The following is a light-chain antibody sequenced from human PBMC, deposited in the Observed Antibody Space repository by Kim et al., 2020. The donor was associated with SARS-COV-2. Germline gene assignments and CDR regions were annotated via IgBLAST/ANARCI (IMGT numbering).Light chain of an antibody. CDR1: QSVSDN. CDR3: QQYDDWPPWT. V-gene: IGKV3-15*01. J-gene: IGKJ1*01. Sequence: SLGERATRSCRDSQSVSDNLAWYQQKPGQAPRLLIYGASTRATGIPARFSGSGSGTEFTLTISSLQSEDSAVYYCQQYDDWPPWTFGQGTKVDIK. CDR2: GAS.